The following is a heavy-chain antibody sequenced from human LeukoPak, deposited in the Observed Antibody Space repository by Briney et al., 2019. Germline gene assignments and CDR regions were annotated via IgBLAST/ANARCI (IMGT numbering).Heavy chain of an antibody. CDR1: GFTVSSNH. D-gene: IGHD3-10*01. J-gene: IGHJ5*02. V-gene: IGHV3-66*01. Sequence: GGSLRLSCAASGFTVSSNHMSWVRQAPGKGLEWVSVIYSGGSIYYADSVKGRFTISRDKSKSTLYLQMNSLRAEDTAVYYCARSYLKMVSASWGQGTLVTVSS. CDR3: ARSYLKMVSAS. CDR2: IYSGGSI.